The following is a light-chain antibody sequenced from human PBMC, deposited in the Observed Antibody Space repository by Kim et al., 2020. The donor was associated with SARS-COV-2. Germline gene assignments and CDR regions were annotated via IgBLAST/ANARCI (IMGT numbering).Light chain of an antibody. Sequence: DIQMTQSPSSLAASVGDRVTIACRASQSIGTYLNWYQHKPWKAPKLLIYAASSLQSGVPSRFSGSGSGTDFTLTISSLQPEDFATYYCQQSHTAPLLTFGGGTKVDIK. V-gene: IGKV1-39*01. J-gene: IGKJ4*01. CDR1: QSIGTY. CDR3: QQSHTAPLLT. CDR2: AAS.